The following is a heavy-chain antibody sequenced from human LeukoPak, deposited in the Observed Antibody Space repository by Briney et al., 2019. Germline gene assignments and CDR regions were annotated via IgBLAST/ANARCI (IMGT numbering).Heavy chain of an antibody. D-gene: IGHD1-1*01. J-gene: IGHJ4*02. Sequence: GESLKISCKGFGYSFTTYWIAWVRQMPGKGLEWMGMINPGDTNIAYSPSFQGQVTISADRSISTAYLQWSSLKASDTAMYYCARPRRAERDEDFWGQGALVTVSS. CDR2: INPGDTNI. CDR1: GYSFTTYW. V-gene: IGHV5-51*01. CDR3: ARPRRAERDEDF.